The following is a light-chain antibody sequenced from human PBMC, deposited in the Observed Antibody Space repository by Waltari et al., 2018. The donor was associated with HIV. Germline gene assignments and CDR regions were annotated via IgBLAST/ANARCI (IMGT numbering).Light chain of an antibody. J-gene: IGLJ2*01. CDR1: SSVVGSYNL. V-gene: IGLV2-23*02. CDR3: CSYARSGIP. Sequence: QSALTQPASVSGSFGQSITISCTGTSSVVGSYNLVSWYQYHPGKAPKLIIYEVSKRPSGVSNRFSGSKSGNTASLTVSGLQAEDEAHYYCCSYARSGIPFGGGTKLTVL. CDR2: EVS.